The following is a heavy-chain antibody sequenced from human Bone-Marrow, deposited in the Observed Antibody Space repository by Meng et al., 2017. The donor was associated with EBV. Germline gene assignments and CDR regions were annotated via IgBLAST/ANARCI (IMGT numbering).Heavy chain of an antibody. V-gene: IGHV1-18*01. CDR1: GYTFTSYG. J-gene: IGHJ4*02. CDR3: ARELPSGVAAAAPDY. CDR2: ISAYNGNT. Sequence: LLVQQALRVTNPGASVKASVKASGYTFTSYGISWVRQAPGQGLEWMGWISAYNGNTNYAQKLQGRVTMTTDTSTSTAYMELRSLRSDDTAVYYCARELPSGVAAAAPDYWGQGTLVTVSS. D-gene: IGHD6-13*01.